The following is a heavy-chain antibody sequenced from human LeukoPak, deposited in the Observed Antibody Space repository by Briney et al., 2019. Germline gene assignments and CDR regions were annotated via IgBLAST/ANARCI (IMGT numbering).Heavy chain of an antibody. CDR3: ARAPEYCSGGSCYTPPAEYFQH. Sequence: SETLSLTCTVSGGSISSGGYYWSWIRQHPGKGLEWFGYIYYSGSTYCNPSLESRVTISVDTSKNQISLTLSSVTAADTAVYYCARAPEYCSGGSCYTPPAEYFQHWGQGTLVTVSS. D-gene: IGHD2-15*01. V-gene: IGHV4-31*03. J-gene: IGHJ1*01. CDR2: IYYSGST. CDR1: GGSISSGGYY.